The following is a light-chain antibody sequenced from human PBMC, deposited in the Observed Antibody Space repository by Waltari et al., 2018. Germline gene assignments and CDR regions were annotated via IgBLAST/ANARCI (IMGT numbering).Light chain of an antibody. V-gene: IGKV3-15*01. CDR2: YTS. CDR1: QSVSSN. J-gene: IGKJ1*01. Sequence: EIVMTQSPATLSVSPGEGVTLSCRASQSVSSNLAWSQQIPGQAPRLLIYYTSTRAAGIPARFSGSGSGTEFTLTISSMQSEDFAVYYCQQYNNWPRTFGQGTKVEIK. CDR3: QQYNNWPRT.